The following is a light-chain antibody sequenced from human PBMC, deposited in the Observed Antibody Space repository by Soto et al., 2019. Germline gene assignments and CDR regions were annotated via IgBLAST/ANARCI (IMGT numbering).Light chain of an antibody. J-gene: IGLJ1*01. CDR2: DVT. V-gene: IGLV2-8*01. CDR1: SSDVGGYNY. CDR3: ATWDDSLNDYV. Sequence: QSVLTQPPSASGSPGQSVTISCTGTSSDVGGYNYVSWYQQNPGKAPKLMVYDVTKRPSGVPDRFSGSKSGNTASLTISGLRSGDEADYYCATWDDSLNDYVFATGTKVTVL.